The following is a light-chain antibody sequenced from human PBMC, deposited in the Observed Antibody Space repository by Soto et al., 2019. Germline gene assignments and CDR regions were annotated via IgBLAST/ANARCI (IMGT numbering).Light chain of an antibody. J-gene: IGLJ1*01. V-gene: IGLV6-57*01. CDR3: QSYDSSNHYV. Sequence: NFMLTQPHSVSESPGKTVTISCTRSSGSIASNYVQWYQQRPGSSPTTVIYEDNQRPSGVPDRFSGSIDSSSNSASLTISGLKPEDDADCYCQSYDSSNHYVFGTGTKLTVL. CDR1: SGSIASNY. CDR2: EDN.